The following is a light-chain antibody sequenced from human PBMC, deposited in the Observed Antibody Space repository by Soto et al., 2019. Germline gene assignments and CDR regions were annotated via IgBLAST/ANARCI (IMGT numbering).Light chain of an antibody. CDR2: VDD. CDR3: QSYDSRLTAVV. V-gene: IGLV1-40*01. CDR1: SSNIGAGFD. Sequence: VVTQPPSVSGAPGQRVTISCTGSSSNIGAGFDVHWYQQLPGTAPKLLIYVDDSRPSGVPDRFSGSKSGSSASLAITGLQAEDEADYYCQSYDSRLTAVVFGGGTKLTVL. J-gene: IGLJ2*01.